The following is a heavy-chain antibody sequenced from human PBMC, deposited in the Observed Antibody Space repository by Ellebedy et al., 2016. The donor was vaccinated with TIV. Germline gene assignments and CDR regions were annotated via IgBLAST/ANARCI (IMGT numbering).Heavy chain of an antibody. CDR3: AKGPTTRYYYMGV. J-gene: IGHJ6*03. CDR1: GFSFDDYA. Sequence: SLKISXAASGFSFDDYAMHWVRQAPGKGLEWVSGISWNSGSIGYADSVKGRFTISRDNAKNSLYLQMNSLRAEDTAVYYCAKGPTTRYYYMGVWGKGTTVTVSS. D-gene: IGHD1-26*01. CDR2: ISWNSGSI. V-gene: IGHV3-9*01.